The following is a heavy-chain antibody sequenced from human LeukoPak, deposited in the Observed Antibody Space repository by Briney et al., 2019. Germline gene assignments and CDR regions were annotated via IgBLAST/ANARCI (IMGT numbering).Heavy chain of an antibody. Sequence: SETLSLTCTVSGGSISSYYWSWIRQPAGKGLEWIGRIYASGSTNYNPSLKSRVTMSVDTSKNQFSLKLSPVTAADTAVYYCARLHPDCGGDCYSLDYWGQGTLVTVSS. CDR1: GGSISSYY. CDR2: IYASGST. D-gene: IGHD2-21*01. J-gene: IGHJ4*02. V-gene: IGHV4-4*07. CDR3: ARLHPDCGGDCYSLDY.